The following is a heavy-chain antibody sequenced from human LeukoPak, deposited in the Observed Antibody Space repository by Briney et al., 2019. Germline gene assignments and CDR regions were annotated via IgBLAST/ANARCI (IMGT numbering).Heavy chain of an antibody. CDR3: ARGAEATRWYFDL. CDR1: GFTFSDYY. CDR2: ISSSGSTI. D-gene: IGHD6-19*01. J-gene: IGHJ2*01. Sequence: GGSLRLSCAASGFTFSDYYMSWIRQAPGKGLEWVSYISSSGSTIYYADSVKGRFTISRENAKNSFSLQMNSLRAGDTAVYYCARGAEATRWYFDLWGRGTLVTVSS. V-gene: IGHV3-11*04.